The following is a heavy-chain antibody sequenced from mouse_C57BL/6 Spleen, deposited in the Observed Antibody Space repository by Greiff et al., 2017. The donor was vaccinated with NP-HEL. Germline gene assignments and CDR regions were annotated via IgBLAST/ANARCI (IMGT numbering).Heavy chain of an antibody. Sequence: QVQLKQPGAELVKPGASVKLSCKASGYTFTSYWMHWVKQRPGQGLEWIGMIHPNSGSTNYNEKFKSKATLTVDKSSSTAYMQLSSLTSEDSAVDYCARRNWDGGDYWGQGTTLTVSS. CDR3: ARRNWDGGDY. J-gene: IGHJ2*01. CDR2: IHPNSGST. V-gene: IGHV1-64*01. CDR1: GYTFTSYW. D-gene: IGHD4-1*01.